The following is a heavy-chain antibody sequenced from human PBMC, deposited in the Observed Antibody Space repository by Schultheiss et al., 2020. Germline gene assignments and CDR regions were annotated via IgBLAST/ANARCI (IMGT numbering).Heavy chain of an antibody. D-gene: IGHD1-26*01. CDR3: ARVRSNSQLDAFDI. CDR2: INTDGTST. J-gene: IGHJ3*02. CDR1: GFTFDDYA. Sequence: GESLKISCAASGFTFDDYAMHWVRQAPGKGLVWVSRINTDGTSTTHADSVKGRFTISRDNSKNTLYLQMNSLRAEDTAVYYCARVRSNSQLDAFDIWGQGTMVTVSS. V-gene: IGHV3-74*01.